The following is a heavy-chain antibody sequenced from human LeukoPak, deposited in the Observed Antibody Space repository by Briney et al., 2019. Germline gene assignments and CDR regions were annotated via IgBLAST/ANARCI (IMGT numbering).Heavy chain of an antibody. CDR3: ARQKPISSGWGGAVGY. J-gene: IGHJ4*02. CDR1: GFTFSSYG. V-gene: IGHV3-30*03. D-gene: IGHD6-19*01. CDR2: ISYDGSNK. Sequence: GRSLRLSCAASGFTFSSYGMHWVRQAPGKGLEWVAVISYDGSNKYYADSVKGRFTISRDNSKNTLYLQMNSLRAEDTAVYYCARQKPISSGWGGAVGYWGQGTLVTVSS.